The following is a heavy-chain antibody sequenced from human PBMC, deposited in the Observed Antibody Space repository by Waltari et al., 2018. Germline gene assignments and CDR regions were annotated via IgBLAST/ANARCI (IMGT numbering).Heavy chain of an antibody. CDR1: DQSIKSGFY. CDR3: ARDHSTSWSHDAYDV. CDR2: VYHSGAT. V-gene: IGHV4-38-2*02. Sequence: QVKLQESGPGLVRPSETLSLTCLVSDQSIKSGFYWGWLRRPQGKGLEWIGSVYHSGATYYNPSLSSRVTISVDTSKNQVFLRLASVTAADTGMYYCARDHSTSWSHDAYDVWGPGTMVTVAS. D-gene: IGHD2-2*01. J-gene: IGHJ3*01.